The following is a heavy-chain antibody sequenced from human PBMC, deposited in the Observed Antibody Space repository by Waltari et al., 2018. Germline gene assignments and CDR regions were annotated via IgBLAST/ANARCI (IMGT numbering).Heavy chain of an antibody. CDR3: SRAMGRGFLESYYFDY. Sequence: QVQLVESGGGVVQPGRSLRLSCAASGFTFSSYAMHWVRQAPGKGLEWVAVISYDGSNKYYEDSVQGRFTISRDNSKNTLYLQMNSLRAEDTAVYYCSRAMGRGFLESYYFDYWGQGTLVTVSS. CDR1: GFTFSSYA. CDR2: ISYDGSNK. J-gene: IGHJ4*02. V-gene: IGHV3-30-3*01. D-gene: IGHD3-3*01.